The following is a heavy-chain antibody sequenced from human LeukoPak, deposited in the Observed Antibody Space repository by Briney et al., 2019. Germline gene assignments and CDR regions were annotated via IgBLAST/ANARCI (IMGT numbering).Heavy chain of an antibody. J-gene: IGHJ6*03. CDR2: FDPEDGET. V-gene: IGHV1-24*01. CDR3: ARSGSSSRGYYYYYMDV. D-gene: IGHD6-6*01. CDR1: GYTLTELS. Sequence: ASVKVSCKVSGYTLTELSMHWVRQAPGKGLEWMGGFDPEDGETIYAQKFQGRVTMTEDTSTDTAYMELSSLRSDDTAVYYCARSGSSSRGYYYYYMDVWGKGTTVTVSS.